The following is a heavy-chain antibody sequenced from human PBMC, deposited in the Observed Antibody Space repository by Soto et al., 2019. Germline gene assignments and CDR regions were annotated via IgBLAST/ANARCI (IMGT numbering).Heavy chain of an antibody. CDR3: ATHYSNFPSYYYHGMDV. CDR1: GLTFNSYN. J-gene: IGHJ6*02. D-gene: IGHD4-4*01. CDR2: ISRSSQTI. V-gene: IGHV3-48*02. Sequence: PGGSLRLSCSASGLTFNSYNFNWVRQAPGKGLEWVAYISRSSQTIYYNESVKGRFTVSSDPAKNSLFLQMDSLKDEDTAVYYCATHYSNFPSYYYHGMDVWGHGTTVTVSS.